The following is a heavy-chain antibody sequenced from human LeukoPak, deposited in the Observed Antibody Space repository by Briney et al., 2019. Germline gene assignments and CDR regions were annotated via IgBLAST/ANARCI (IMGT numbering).Heavy chain of an antibody. CDR2: ISAYNGNT. CDR1: GYTFTSYG. Sequence: ASVKVSCRASGYTFTSYGISWVRQAPGQGLEWMGWISAYNGNTNYAQKLQGRVTMTTDTSTSTAYMELRSLRSDDTAVYFCAVGSYGYSPDYWGQGTLVTVSS. J-gene: IGHJ4*02. D-gene: IGHD5-18*01. V-gene: IGHV1-18*01. CDR3: AVGSYGYSPDY.